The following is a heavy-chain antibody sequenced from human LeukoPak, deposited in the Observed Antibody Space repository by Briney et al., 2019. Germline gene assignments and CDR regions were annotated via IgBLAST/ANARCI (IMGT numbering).Heavy chain of an antibody. CDR2: IYSGGST. V-gene: IGHV3-66*01. CDR3: ARLYYYDRDHFDY. J-gene: IGHJ4*02. D-gene: IGHD3-22*01. CDR1: AFSVGSNY. Sequence: PGGSLRLSCAASAFSVGSNYMTWVRQAPGKGLVWVSLIYSGGSTYYADSVKGRFTISRDNSKNTLYLQMNSLRAEDTAVYYCARLYYYDRDHFDYWGQGTLVTVSS.